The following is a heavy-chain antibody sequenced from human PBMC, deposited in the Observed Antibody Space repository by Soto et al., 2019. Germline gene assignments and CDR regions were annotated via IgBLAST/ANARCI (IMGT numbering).Heavy chain of an antibody. V-gene: IGHV4-59*08. J-gene: IGHJ4*02. Sequence: TLSLTCTVSGASISSSYWTWIRQPPGKGLEWIGYGHYSGATVYSPSLKSRVTIAVDTSKAQFSLKLSSVTAADTAVYYCARQRILDYWGQGTQVTVSS. CDR2: GHYSGAT. CDR3: ARQRILDY. CDR1: GASISSSY.